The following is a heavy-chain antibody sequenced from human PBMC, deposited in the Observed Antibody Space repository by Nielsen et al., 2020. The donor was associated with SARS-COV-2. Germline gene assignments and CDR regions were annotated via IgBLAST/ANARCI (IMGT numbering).Heavy chain of an antibody. CDR2: ISSSSSTI. D-gene: IGHD6-13*01. V-gene: IGHV3-48*01. CDR3: ARDLGIAAAGDSDY. J-gene: IGHJ4*02. Sequence: GESLKISCTPSGFTFSSYSMNWVRQAPGKGLEWVSYISSSSSTIYYADSVKGRFTISRDNAKNSLYLQMNSLRAEDTAVYYCARDLGIAAAGDSDYWGQGTLVTVSS. CDR1: GFTFSSYS.